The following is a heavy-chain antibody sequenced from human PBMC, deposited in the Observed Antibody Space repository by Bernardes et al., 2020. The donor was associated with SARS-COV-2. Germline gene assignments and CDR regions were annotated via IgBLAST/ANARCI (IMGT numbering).Heavy chain of an antibody. CDR1: GFTFSSYA. J-gene: IGHJ4*02. CDR2: ISGSGGST. Sequence: GSLRLSCAASGFTFSSYAMSWVRQAPGKGLEWVSAISGSGGSTYYADSVKGRFTISRDNSKNTLYLQMNSLRAEDTAVYYCAKDRQYQLLYSVFDYWGQGTLVTVSS. V-gene: IGHV3-23*01. D-gene: IGHD2-2*02. CDR3: AKDRQYQLLYSVFDY.